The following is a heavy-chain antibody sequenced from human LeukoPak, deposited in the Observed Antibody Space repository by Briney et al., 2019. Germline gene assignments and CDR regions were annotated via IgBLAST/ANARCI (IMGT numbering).Heavy chain of an antibody. V-gene: IGHV4-39*07. CDR3: ARSLVGAVERLLDY. CDR2: IYYSGST. D-gene: IGHD1-26*01. J-gene: IGHJ4*02. Sequence: SETLSLTCTVSGGSISSSSYYWGWIRQPPGKGLEWIGSIYYSGSTYYNPSLKSRVTISVDTSKNQFSLKLSSVTAADTAVYYCARSLVGAVERLLDYWGQGTLVTVSS. CDR1: GGSISSSSYY.